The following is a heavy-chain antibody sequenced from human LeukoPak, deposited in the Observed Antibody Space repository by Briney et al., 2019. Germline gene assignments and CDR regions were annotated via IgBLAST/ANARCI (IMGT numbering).Heavy chain of an antibody. J-gene: IGHJ5*02. CDR2: IYYSGST. CDR3: ARTNGDRLQFHNWFDP. CDR1: GGSMSPYH. V-gene: IGHV4-59*08. D-gene: IGHD5-24*01. Sequence: PSETLSLACTVSGGSMSPYHWGWIRQPPGKGLEWTGYIYYSGSTNYNPSLKSRVTISVDTSKNQFSLKLSSVTAADTAVYYCARTNGDRLQFHNWFDPWGQGTLVTVSS.